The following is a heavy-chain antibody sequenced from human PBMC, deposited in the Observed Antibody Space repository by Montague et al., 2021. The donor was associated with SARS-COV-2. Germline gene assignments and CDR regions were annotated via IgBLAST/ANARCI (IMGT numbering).Heavy chain of an antibody. CDR3: ARVFWYYYDSSGERFDY. V-gene: IGHV4-59*12. J-gene: IGHJ4*02. CDR1: GGSISNYH. D-gene: IGHD3-22*01. Sequence: SETLSLTCTVSGGSISNYHWNWIRQPPGKGLEWIGSIYYSGSTYYNPSLKSRVTISVDTSKNQFSLKLSSVTAADTAVYYCARVFWYYYDSSGERFDYWGQGTLVTVSS. CDR2: IYYSGST.